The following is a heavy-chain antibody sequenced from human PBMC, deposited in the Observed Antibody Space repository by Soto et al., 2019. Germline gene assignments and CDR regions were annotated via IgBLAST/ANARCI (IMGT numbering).Heavy chain of an antibody. CDR3: AREETAWPLAYGLDV. V-gene: IGHV3-7*01. D-gene: IGHD2-21*02. Sequence: GGSLRLSCVGSGFTFSTYWMNWVRQAPGKGLEWVANINPDGNVGTYVDSVRGRFTTSRDNAKNSVSLQMNSLRDEDTAVYYCAREETAWPLAYGLDVWGQGTTVTVSS. CDR1: GFTFSTYW. J-gene: IGHJ6*02. CDR2: INPDGNVG.